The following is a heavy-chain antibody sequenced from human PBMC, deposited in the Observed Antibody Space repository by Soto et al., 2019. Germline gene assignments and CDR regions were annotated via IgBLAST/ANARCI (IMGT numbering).Heavy chain of an antibody. Sequence: QVQLVQSGAEVKKPGASVKVSCKTSGYTFTGYGINWARQAPGHGLEWMGWISVFNGNTKYGQNIQDRVIMTTDTSTSSGYMELRSLRSADTVVYFCRRDGSGGIIASWGQATVLIVPS. J-gene: IGHJ3*01. D-gene: IGHD2-15*01. V-gene: IGHV1-18*01. CDR2: ISVFNGNT. CDR3: RRDGSGGIIAS. CDR1: GYTFTGYG.